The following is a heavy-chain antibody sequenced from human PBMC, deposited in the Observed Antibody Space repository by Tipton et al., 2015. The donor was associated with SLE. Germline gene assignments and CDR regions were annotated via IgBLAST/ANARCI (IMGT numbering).Heavy chain of an antibody. V-gene: IGHV4-39*07. J-gene: IGHJ6*02. CDR2: IYYSGST. D-gene: IGHD4-23*01. Sequence: TLSLTCTVSGGSISSSSYYWGWIRQPPGKGLEWIGNIYYSGSTYYNPSLKSRVTISVDTSKNQFSLKLSSVTAADTAVYYCAAVGRPVFYYYGMDVWGQGTTVTVSS. CDR1: GGSISSSSYY. CDR3: AAVGRPVFYYYGMDV.